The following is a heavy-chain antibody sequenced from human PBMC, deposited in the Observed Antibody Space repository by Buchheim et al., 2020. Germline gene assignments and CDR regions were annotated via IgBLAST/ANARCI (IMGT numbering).Heavy chain of an antibody. CDR1: GFTFSSYR. D-gene: IGHD3-16*01. CDR2: IKQDGSEK. CDR3: ARVGVARLALLKYFQH. J-gene: IGHJ1*01. V-gene: IGHV3-7*01. Sequence: EVQLVESGGGLVQPGGSLRLSCAASGFTFSSYRMSWVRQAPGKGLEWVTNIKQDGSEKYYVDSVKGRFTISRDNAKNSLYLQMNSLRAEDTAVYYCARVGVARLALLKYFQHWGQGTL.